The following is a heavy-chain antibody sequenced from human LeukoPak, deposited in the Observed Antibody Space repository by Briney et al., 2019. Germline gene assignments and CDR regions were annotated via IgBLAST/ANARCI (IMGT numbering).Heavy chain of an antibody. Sequence: GGSLRLSCAASGFTFSDYYMNWIRQAPGKGLEWVSYISSSGNTIYDADSVKGRFTISRDNAKNSLYLQMNSLRAEDTAVYYCATPPTVTRNYWGQGTLVTVSS. V-gene: IGHV3-11*01. J-gene: IGHJ4*02. CDR3: ATPPTVTRNY. D-gene: IGHD4-17*01. CDR2: ISSSGNTI. CDR1: GFTFSDYY.